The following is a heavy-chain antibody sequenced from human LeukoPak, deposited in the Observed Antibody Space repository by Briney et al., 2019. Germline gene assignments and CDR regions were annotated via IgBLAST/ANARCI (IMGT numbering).Heavy chain of an antibody. J-gene: IGHJ4*02. V-gene: IGHV1-46*01. CDR1: GYTFTSYY. CDR2: INPSGGST. D-gene: IGHD6-13*01. CDR3: ARAAAAGRHAPPVGY. Sequence: ASVKVSCKASGYTFTSYYMHWVRQAPGRGLEWMGIINPSGGSTSYAQKFQGRVTMTRDTSTSTVYMELTSLRSEDTAVYYCARAAAAGRHAPPVGYWGQGTPVTVSS.